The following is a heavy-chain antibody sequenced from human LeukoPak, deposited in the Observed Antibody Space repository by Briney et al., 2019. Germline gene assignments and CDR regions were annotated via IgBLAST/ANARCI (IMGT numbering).Heavy chain of an antibody. CDR2: IKQDGSEK. Sequence: GGSLRLSCAASGFTFSSYWMSWVRQAPGKGLEWVANIKQDGSEKYYVGSVKGRFTISRDNAKNSLYLQMNSPRAEDTAVYYCARGLVFWGLYYYYMDVWGKGTTVTVSS. CDR3: ARGLVFWGLYYYYMDV. V-gene: IGHV3-7*01. J-gene: IGHJ6*03. CDR1: GFTFSSYW. D-gene: IGHD3-16*01.